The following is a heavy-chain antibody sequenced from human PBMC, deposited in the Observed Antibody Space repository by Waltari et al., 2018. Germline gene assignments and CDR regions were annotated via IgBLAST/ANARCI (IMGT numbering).Heavy chain of an antibody. D-gene: IGHD2-2*01. CDR3: ARGPGSSTSRKFDY. Sequence: QVQLQQWGAGLLKPSETLSLTCAVSGGSFSGYYWSWIRQPPGKGLEWIGEINHSGSTNYNPSLKSRVTISVDTSKNQFSLKLSSVTAADTAVYYCARGPGSSTSRKFDYWGQGTLVTVSS. CDR2: INHSGST. J-gene: IGHJ4*02. CDR1: GGSFSGYY. V-gene: IGHV4-34*01.